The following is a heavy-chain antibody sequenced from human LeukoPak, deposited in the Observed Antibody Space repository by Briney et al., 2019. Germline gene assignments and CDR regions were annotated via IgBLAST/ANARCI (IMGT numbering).Heavy chain of an antibody. CDR2: IYTSGST. Sequence: PSETLSLTCTVSGGSISSGSYYWSWIRQPAGKGLEWIGRIYTSGSTNYNPSLKSRVTISVDTSKNQFSLKLSSVAAADAAVYYCARASTYHDFWSGYYTYYFDYWGQGTLVTVSS. CDR3: ARASTYHDFWSGYYTYYFDY. CDR1: GGSISSGSYY. D-gene: IGHD3-3*01. J-gene: IGHJ4*02. V-gene: IGHV4-61*02.